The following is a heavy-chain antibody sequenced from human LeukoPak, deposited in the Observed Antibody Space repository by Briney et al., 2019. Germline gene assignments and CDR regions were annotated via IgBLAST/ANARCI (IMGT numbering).Heavy chain of an antibody. CDR2: ISSSSSYI. D-gene: IGHD3-22*01. CDR3: ARDRSQYYDSSGYYHDY. V-gene: IGHV3-21*01. CDR1: GFTFSSYS. J-gene: IGHJ4*02. Sequence: PGGSLRLSCAASGFTFSSYSMNWVRQAPGKGLEWGSSISSSSSYIYYADSVKGRFTISRDNAKNSLYLQMNSLRAEDTAVYYCARDRSQYYDSSGYYHDYWGQGTLVTVSA.